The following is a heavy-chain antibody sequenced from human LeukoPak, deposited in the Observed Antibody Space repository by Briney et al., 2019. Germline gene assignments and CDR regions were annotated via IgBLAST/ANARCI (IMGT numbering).Heavy chain of an antibody. Sequence: GGSLRLSCAASGFTFSTYAMSWVRQAPGKGLEWVSAISGSGGSTYYADSVKGRFTISRDNSKNTLYLQMNSLRAEDTAVYYCAKGPPRYYDILTGLYFQHWGQGTLVTVSS. CDR1: GFTFSTYA. J-gene: IGHJ1*01. CDR3: AKGPPRYYDILTGLYFQH. CDR2: ISGSGGST. V-gene: IGHV3-23*01. D-gene: IGHD3-9*01.